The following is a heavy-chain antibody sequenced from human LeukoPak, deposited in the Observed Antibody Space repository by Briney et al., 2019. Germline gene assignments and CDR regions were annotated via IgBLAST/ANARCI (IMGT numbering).Heavy chain of an antibody. CDR1: GGSFSGYY. J-gene: IGHJ4*02. D-gene: IGHD3-3*01. CDR2: INHSGST. V-gene: IGHV4-34*01. CDR3: ARGGNLWSGYSYYFDY. Sequence: SETLSLTCAVYGGSFSGYYWSWLRQPPGKGLEWIGEINHSGSTNYNPSLKSRVTISVDTSKNQFSLKLSSVTAADTAVYYCARGGNLWSGYSYYFDYWGQGTLVTVSS.